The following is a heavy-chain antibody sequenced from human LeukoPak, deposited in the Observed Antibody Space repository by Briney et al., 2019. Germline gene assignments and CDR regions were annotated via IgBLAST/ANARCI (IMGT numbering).Heavy chain of an antibody. CDR3: VRRGRGYYFQYGLDV. J-gene: IGHJ6*02. CDR1: GDTFTNYD. V-gene: IGHV1-8*01. D-gene: IGHD3-16*01. Sequence: ASVKVSCKASGDTFTNYDVNWVRQAFGQGLEWMGWMNPNSDYTAYAQQFQGRVTMTRNTSISTVYMELSSLRSEDTAVYYCVRRGRGYYFQYGLDVWGQGTTVTDSS. CDR2: MNPNSDYT.